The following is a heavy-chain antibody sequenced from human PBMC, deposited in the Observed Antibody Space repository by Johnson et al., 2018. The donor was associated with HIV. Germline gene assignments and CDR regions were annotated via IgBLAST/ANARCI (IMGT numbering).Heavy chain of an antibody. Sequence: VQLVESGGGLVQPGGSLILSCAASGFTFSSYWMHWVRQAPGKGLVWVSRINSDGSSTSYADSVKGRFTISRDNAKNTLYLQMNSLRAEDTAVYYCAREGYSYGYDAFDIWGQGTMVTVSS. J-gene: IGHJ3*02. CDR1: GFTFSSYW. V-gene: IGHV3-74*01. CDR3: AREGYSYGYDAFDI. CDR2: INSDGSST. D-gene: IGHD5-18*01.